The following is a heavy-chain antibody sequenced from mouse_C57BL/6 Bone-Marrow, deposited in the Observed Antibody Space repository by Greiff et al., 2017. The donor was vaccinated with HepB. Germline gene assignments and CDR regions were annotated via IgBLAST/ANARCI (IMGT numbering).Heavy chain of an antibody. Sequence: VQLQQSGPELVKPGASVKISCKASGYAFSSSWMNWVKQRPGKGLEWIGRIYPGDGDTNYNGKFKGKATLTADKSSSTAYMQLSSLTSEDSAVYFCARRIYGNYWGFDYWGQGTTLTVSS. CDR3: ARRIYGNYWGFDY. CDR1: GYAFSSSW. J-gene: IGHJ2*01. CDR2: IYPGDGDT. V-gene: IGHV1-82*01. D-gene: IGHD2-1*01.